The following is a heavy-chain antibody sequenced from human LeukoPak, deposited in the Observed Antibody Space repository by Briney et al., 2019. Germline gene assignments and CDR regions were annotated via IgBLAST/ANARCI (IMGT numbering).Heavy chain of an antibody. CDR2: ISSSSSTI. Sequence: GGSLRLSCAASGFTFSSYSMNWVRQAPGKGLEWVSYISSSSSTIYYADSVKGRFTISRDNAKNSLYLQMNSLRAEDTAVYYCARDRGYDILTGCDYWGQGTLVTVSS. V-gene: IGHV3-48*01. CDR1: GFTFSSYS. D-gene: IGHD3-9*01. CDR3: ARDRGYDILTGCDY. J-gene: IGHJ4*02.